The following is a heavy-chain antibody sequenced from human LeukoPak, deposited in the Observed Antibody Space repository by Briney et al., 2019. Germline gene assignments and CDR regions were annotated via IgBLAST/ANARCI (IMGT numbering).Heavy chain of an antibody. Sequence: GASVKVSCKASGYTFTSYGISWVRQAPGQGLEWMGWISAYNGNTNYAQKLQGRVTMTTDTSTSTAYMELSSLRAEDTAVYYCAKSFWWFGEFSPFDIWGQGTMVTVSS. V-gene: IGHV1-18*01. CDR1: GYTFTSYG. J-gene: IGHJ3*02. D-gene: IGHD3-10*01. CDR3: AKSFWWFGEFSPFDI. CDR2: ISAYNGNT.